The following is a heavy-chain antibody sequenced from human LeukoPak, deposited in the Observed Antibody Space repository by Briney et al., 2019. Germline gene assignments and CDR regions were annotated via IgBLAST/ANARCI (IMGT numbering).Heavy chain of an antibody. CDR2: ISGSGGST. Sequence: GGSLRLSCAASGFTFSSYAMSWVRQAPGKGLEWVSAISGSGGSTYYADSVKGRFTISRDNSKNTLYLQMNSLRAEDTAVYYCAKADNLYNYYDSSGYYFNSVYWGQGTLVTVSS. CDR3: AKADNLYNYYDSSGYYFNSVY. CDR1: GFTFSSYA. D-gene: IGHD3-22*01. J-gene: IGHJ4*02. V-gene: IGHV3-23*01.